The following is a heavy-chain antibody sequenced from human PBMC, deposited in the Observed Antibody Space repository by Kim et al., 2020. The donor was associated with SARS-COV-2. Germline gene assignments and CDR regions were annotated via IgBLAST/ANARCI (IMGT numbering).Heavy chain of an antibody. CDR2: IYYSGST. CDR1: GGSISSGGYY. D-gene: IGHD3-22*01. CDR3: ARELYDRTRGYYCGMDV. Sequence: SETLSLTCTVSGGSISSGGYYWSWIRQHPGKGLEWIGYIYYSGSTYYNPSLKSRVTISVDTSKNQFSLKLSSVTAAGTAAYYCARELYDRTRGYYCGMDVWGQGTTVTVSS. V-gene: IGHV4-31*03. J-gene: IGHJ6*02.